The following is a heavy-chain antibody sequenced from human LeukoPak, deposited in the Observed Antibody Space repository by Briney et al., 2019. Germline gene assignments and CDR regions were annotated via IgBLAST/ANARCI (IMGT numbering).Heavy chain of an antibody. CDR3: ARAYCGGDCYNAPAPY. Sequence: ASVKVSCKASGYTFTGYYMHWVRQASGQGREGRGWINPNSGATNYAQKFQGRVTMTRDTSISTAYMELSRLRSDDTAVYYCARAYCGGDCYNAPAPYWGQGTLVTVSS. V-gene: IGHV1-2*02. D-gene: IGHD2-21*02. CDR2: INPNSGAT. CDR1: GYTFTGYY. J-gene: IGHJ4*02.